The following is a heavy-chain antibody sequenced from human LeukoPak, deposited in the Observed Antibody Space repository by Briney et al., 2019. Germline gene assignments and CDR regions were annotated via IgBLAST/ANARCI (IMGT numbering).Heavy chain of an antibody. CDR3: AKELMGFDY. J-gene: IGHJ4*02. V-gene: IGHV3-23*01. CDR1: GFTVSSNY. D-gene: IGHD2-8*01. CDR2: VSGTGITT. Sequence: GGSLRLSCAASGFTVSSNYMNWVRQAPGKGLEWVSSVSGTGITTYYADSVKGRFTVSRDNSKDTVYLQMNSLRGEDTAVYYCAKELMGFDYWGQGSLVTVSS.